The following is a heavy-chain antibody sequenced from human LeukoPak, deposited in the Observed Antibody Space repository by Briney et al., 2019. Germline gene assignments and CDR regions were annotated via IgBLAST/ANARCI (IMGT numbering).Heavy chain of an antibody. V-gene: IGHV3-64D*06. CDR3: VKDLSSSWYSDFDY. D-gene: IGHD6-13*01. CDR2: ISSNGGTT. Sequence: GGSLRLSCSASGFTFSDYVMHWVRQAPGEGLEYASAISSNGGTTYYADSVKGRFTISRDNSRNTLYLQMSSLRADDTAVYYCVKDLSSSWYSDFDYWGQGTLVIVSS. J-gene: IGHJ4*02. CDR1: GFTFSDYV.